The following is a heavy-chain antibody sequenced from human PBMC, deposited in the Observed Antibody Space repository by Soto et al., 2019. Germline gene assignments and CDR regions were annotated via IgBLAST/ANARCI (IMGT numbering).Heavy chain of an antibody. CDR2: IYPDDSDT. V-gene: IGHV5-51*01. CDR1: GYRFTSNW. Sequence: LGESLKISYKTFGYRFTSNWFGWVSQMPGKGLEWMGVIYPDDSDTRYSPTFQGHVTLSVDVTVSTAFLQWRSLETSDTGMYFCARLPRDCNKTSCYYADHWGQGTQVTVSS. J-gene: IGHJ4*02. D-gene: IGHD3-22*01. CDR3: ARLPRDCNKTSCYYADH.